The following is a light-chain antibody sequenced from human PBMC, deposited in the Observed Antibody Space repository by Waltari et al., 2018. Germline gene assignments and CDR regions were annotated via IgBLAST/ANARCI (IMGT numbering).Light chain of an antibody. Sequence: VVMTQSPLSLPVTLGQPASISCRSSQSLVHSDGNTYLNWFQQRPCLSPRRLIYKISRRETGVPDRFSGSGSGTDFTLNISRVEAEDVAIYYCMQATHWPRTFGQGTKVEIK. CDR1: QSLVHSDGNTY. CDR3: MQATHWPRT. V-gene: IGKV2-30*02. J-gene: IGKJ1*01. CDR2: KIS.